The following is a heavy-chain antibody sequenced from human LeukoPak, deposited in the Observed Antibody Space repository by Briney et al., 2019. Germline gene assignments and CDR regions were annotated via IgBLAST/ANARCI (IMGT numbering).Heavy chain of an antibody. CDR1: GFTFTSYG. CDR3: AQGQAIFGVVRGFGY. V-gene: IGHV3-30*02. Sequence: GGSLRLSCAASGFTFTSYGMYWVRQAPGKGLEWLAFIRYDGSNKYYADSVKGRFTISRDNSKNTLYLQMNSLRAEDTAVYYCAQGQAIFGVVRGFGYWGQGTLVTVSS. CDR2: IRYDGSNK. D-gene: IGHD3-3*01. J-gene: IGHJ4*02.